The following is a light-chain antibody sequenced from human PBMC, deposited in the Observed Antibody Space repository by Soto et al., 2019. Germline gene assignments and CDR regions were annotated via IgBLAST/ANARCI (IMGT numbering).Light chain of an antibody. V-gene: IGKV3-20*01. CDR3: QQYVRSVT. CDR1: QSVNSSF. CDR2: AAS. Sequence: EIVLTQSPASLSLSPGERATLSCRASQSVNSSFFACYQQKPGQAPRLLLYAASNRATGIPDRFRGSWSGTDFTLTISRLKPEVFAEYYCQQYVRSVTCGQGTKVEIK. J-gene: IGKJ1*01.